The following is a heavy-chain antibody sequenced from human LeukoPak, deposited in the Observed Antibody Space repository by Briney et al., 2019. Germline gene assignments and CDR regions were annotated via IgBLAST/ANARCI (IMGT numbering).Heavy chain of an antibody. CDR3: ARIAAAGIDY. CDR1: GFTFSSDW. CDR2: IKQDGSEK. D-gene: IGHD6-13*01. J-gene: IGHJ4*02. V-gene: IGHV3-7*01. Sequence: PGGSLRLSCAASGFTFSSDWTSWVRQAPGKGLERGANIKQDGSEKYYVDSVKGRFTISRDNAKNSLYLQMNSLRAEDTAVYYCARIAAAGIDYWGQGTLVTVSS.